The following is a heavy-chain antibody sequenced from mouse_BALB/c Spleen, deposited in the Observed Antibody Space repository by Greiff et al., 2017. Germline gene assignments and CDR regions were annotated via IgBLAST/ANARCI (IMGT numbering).Heavy chain of an antibody. J-gene: IGHJ1*01. V-gene: IGHV1-54*01. CDR3: ARGGLRWGFDV. CDR1: GYTFTSYW. D-gene: IGHD2-2*01. CDR2: INPGSGGT. Sequence: QVQLQQSGAELAKPGASVKMSCKASGYTFTSYWMHWVKQRPGQGLEWIGVINPGSGGTNYNEKFKGKATLTADKSSSTAYMQLSSLTSDDSAVYFCARGGLRWGFDVWGAGTTVTVSS.